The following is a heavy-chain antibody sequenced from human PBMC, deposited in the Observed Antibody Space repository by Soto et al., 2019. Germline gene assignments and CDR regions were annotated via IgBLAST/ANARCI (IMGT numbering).Heavy chain of an antibody. CDR3: AKDRRAGGNYGFYSDF. D-gene: IGHD3-10*01. Sequence: EVQLLESGGGLVQPGGSLRLSCAASGFTFSSYGMTWVRQAPGKGLEWVSFSSATGAGTYYADSVKGRFTISRDNSQNTLYLQRTSLRADYTAAYYCAKDRRAGGNYGFYSDFWGQGALVIVSS. J-gene: IGHJ1*01. V-gene: IGHV3-23*01. CDR1: GFTFSSYG. CDR2: SSATGAGT.